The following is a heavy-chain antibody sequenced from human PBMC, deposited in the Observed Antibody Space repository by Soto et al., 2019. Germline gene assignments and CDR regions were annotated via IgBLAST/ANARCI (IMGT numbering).Heavy chain of an antibody. V-gene: IGHV4-39*01. CDR3: ATVLRFLEWKLDWFDP. D-gene: IGHD3-3*01. J-gene: IGHJ5*02. CDR1: GGSISSSSYY. CDR2: IYYSGST. Sequence: SETLSLTCTVSGGSISSSSYYWGWIRQPPGKGLEWIGSIYYSGSTYYNPSLKSRVTISVDTSKNQFSLKLSSVTAADTAVYYCATVLRFLEWKLDWFDPWGQGTLVTVSS.